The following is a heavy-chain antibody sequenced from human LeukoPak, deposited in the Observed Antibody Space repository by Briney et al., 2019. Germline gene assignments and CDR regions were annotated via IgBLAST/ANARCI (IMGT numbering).Heavy chain of an antibody. CDR1: GFTFSNHY. J-gene: IGHJ4*02. CDR2: IRNKANSYAT. CDR3: TRVVVTAIPSKYIDY. V-gene: IGHV3-72*01. Sequence: QPGGSQRLSCAASGFTFSNHYMDWVRQAPGKGLEWVGRIRNKANSYATEYAASVKGRFTISRDDSKNSLYPQMNSLKTEDTAVYYCTRVVVTAIPSKYIDYWGQGTLVTVSS. D-gene: IGHD2-21*02.